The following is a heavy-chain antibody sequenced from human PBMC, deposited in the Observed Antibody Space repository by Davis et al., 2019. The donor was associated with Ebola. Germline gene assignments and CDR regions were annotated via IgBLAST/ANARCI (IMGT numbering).Heavy chain of an antibody. CDR1: GDSVSINSAA. V-gene: IGHV6-1*01. D-gene: IGHD6-19*01. CDR3: ARDSSGWYAGLVYFDY. CDR2: TYYRSKWYN. J-gene: IGHJ4*02. Sequence: SQTLSLTCAISGDSVSINSAAWNWIRQSPSRGLEWLGRTYYRSKWYNDYAVSVKSRITINPDTSKNQFSLQLNSVTPEDTAVYYCARDSSGWYAGLVYFDYWGQGTLVTVSS.